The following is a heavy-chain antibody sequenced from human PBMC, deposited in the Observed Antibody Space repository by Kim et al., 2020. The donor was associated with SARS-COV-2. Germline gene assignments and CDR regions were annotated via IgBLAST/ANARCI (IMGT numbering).Heavy chain of an antibody. J-gene: IGHJ4*02. D-gene: IGHD2-2*01. CDR3: ARDSLDIVVVPAAHFDY. V-gene: IGHV1-3*01. Sequence: FQGRVTITRDTSASTAYMELSSLRSEDTAVYYCARDSLDIVVVPAAHFDYWGQGTLVTVSS.